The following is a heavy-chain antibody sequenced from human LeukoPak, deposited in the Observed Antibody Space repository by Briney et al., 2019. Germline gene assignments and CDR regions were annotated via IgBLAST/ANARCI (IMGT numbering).Heavy chain of an antibody. CDR2: ISIDGSNK. D-gene: IGHD3-16*02. Sequence: GGSLRLSCAASGFTFSSYDMHWVRQAPGKGLEWVAVISIDGSNKYCADSVKGRFTISRDDSKNTLYLQMNSLRAENTAVYYCARDIESGYFYYWGQGTLVTVSS. V-gene: IGHV3-33*01. CDR3: ARDIESGYFYY. J-gene: IGHJ4*02. CDR1: GFTFSSYD.